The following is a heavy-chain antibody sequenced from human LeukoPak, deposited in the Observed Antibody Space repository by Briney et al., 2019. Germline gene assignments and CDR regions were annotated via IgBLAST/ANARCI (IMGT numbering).Heavy chain of an antibody. J-gene: IGHJ4*02. CDR1: GGSISSYY. D-gene: IGHD3-9*01. CDR3: AARERLDWILY. Sequence: SETLSLTCTVSGGSISSYYWSWIRQPPGKGLEWIGYIHYGGTTIYNPSLKSRVTISEDTSKNQVSLQVSSVTAADTAVYYCAARERLDWILYWGQGTLVTVSS. V-gene: IGHV4-59*01. CDR2: IHYGGTT.